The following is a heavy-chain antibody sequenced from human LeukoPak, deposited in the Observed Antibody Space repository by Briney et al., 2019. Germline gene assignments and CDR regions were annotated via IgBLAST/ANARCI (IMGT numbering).Heavy chain of an antibody. CDR1: GCSMSRYY. J-gene: IGHJ5*02. CDR3: AKEYDCGSDYSVVAWFDP. Sequence: SETLSLTCTVSGCSMSRYYWSWIRQPPGKGLEWIGYIYYNGNTNYNPSLESRVTISVDTSKDQFFLNHSSVTGADTGVVYCAKEYDCGSDYSVVAWFDPWGQGILVTVSS. V-gene: IGHV4-59*01. CDR2: IYYNGNT. D-gene: IGHD3/OR15-3a*01.